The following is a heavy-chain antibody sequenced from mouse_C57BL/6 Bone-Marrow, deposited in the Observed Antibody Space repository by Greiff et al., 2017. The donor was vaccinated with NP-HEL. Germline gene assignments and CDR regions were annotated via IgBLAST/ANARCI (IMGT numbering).Heavy chain of an antibody. CDR2: ISYDGSN. Sequence: EESGPGLVKPSQSLSLTCSVTGYSITSGYYWNWIRQFPGNKLEWMGYISYDGSNNYNPSLKNRISITRDTSKNQFFLKLNSVTTEDTATYYCARERGYYYAMDYWGQGTSVTVSS. CDR3: ARERGYYYAMDY. J-gene: IGHJ4*01. V-gene: IGHV3-6*01. CDR1: GYSITSGYY.